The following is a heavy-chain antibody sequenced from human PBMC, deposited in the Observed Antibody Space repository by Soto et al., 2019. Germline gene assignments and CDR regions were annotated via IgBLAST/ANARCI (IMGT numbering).Heavy chain of an antibody. CDR1: GYTFTSYG. CDR3: ARPSYDILTGYYVPFDY. D-gene: IGHD3-9*01. V-gene: IGHV1-18*01. J-gene: IGHJ4*02. CDR2: ISAYNGNT. Sequence: GASVKVSCKASGYTFTSYGISWVRQAPGQGLEWMGWISAYNGNTNYAQKLQGRVTMTTDTSTSTAYMELRSLRSDDTAVYYCARPSYDILTGYYVPFDYWGQGTLVTVSS.